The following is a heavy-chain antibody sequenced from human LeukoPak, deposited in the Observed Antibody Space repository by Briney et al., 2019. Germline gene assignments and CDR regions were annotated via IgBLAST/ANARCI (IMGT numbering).Heavy chain of an antibody. CDR3: ARRDDYGVLRGFDY. J-gene: IGHJ4*02. CDR2: IYHSGST. D-gene: IGHD4-17*01. Sequence: WETLSLTCAVSGYSISSGYYWGWIRQTPGKGLEWIGSIYHSGSTYYNPSLKSRVTISVDTSKNQFSLKLSSVTAADTAVYYCARRDDYGVLRGFDYWGQGTLVTVSS. V-gene: IGHV4-38-2*01. CDR1: GYSISSGYY.